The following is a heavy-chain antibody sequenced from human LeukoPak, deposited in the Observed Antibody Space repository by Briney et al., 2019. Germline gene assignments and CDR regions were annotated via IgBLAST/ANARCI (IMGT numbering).Heavy chain of an antibody. Sequence: GGSLRLSCAASGFTFSSYEMNWVRQAPGKGLEWVSYISSSGSTIYYADSVKGRFTISRDNAKNSLYLQMNSLRAEDTAVYYCARDWDDFWSGYSSSYYYYMDVWGKGTTVTVSS. J-gene: IGHJ6*03. CDR3: ARDWDDFWSGYSSSYYYYMDV. D-gene: IGHD3-3*01. CDR1: GFTFSSYE. CDR2: ISSSGSTI. V-gene: IGHV3-48*03.